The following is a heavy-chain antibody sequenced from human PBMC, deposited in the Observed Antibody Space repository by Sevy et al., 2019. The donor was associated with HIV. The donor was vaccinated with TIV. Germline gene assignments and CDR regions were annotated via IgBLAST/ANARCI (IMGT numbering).Heavy chain of an antibody. J-gene: IGHJ4*02. V-gene: IGHV3-11*04. CDR2: ISSSGSTI. CDR3: ARDQEGGMGWLQPTFDY. CDR1: GFTFSDYY. Sequence: GGSLRFSCAASGFTFSDYYMSWIRQAPGKGLEWVSYISSSGSTIYYADSVKGRFTISRDNAKNSLYLQMNSLRAEDTAVYYCARDQEGGMGWLQPTFDYWGQGTLVTVSS. D-gene: IGHD5-12*01.